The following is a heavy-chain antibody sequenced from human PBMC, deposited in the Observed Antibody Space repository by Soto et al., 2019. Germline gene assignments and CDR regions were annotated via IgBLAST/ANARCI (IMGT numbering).Heavy chain of an antibody. D-gene: IGHD6-13*01. CDR2: INTGNGDT. V-gene: IGHV1-3*04. Sequence: ASVKVSCKTSGYSFTTYFMHWVRQAPGQRLEWMGWINTGNGDTKYSQQFQGRVTIARDTSASTTYMELSSLRSEDTAVYYCARPYSNSWSTCFDYWGQGTLVTVSS. CDR3: ARPYSNSWSTCFDY. CDR1: GYSFTTYF. J-gene: IGHJ4*02.